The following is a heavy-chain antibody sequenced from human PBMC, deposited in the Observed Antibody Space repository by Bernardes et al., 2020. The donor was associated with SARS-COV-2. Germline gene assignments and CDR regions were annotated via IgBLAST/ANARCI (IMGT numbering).Heavy chain of an antibody. Sequence: VGSLIRSCAAFGFTFSSYGLSWVRQAPGKGLEWVSVISGSGDTYYADSVKGRFTISRDNSKNTLYLQMNSLRAEDTAVYYCAKDHGVGATGYYYGMDVWGQGTTVTVSS. CDR1: GFTFSSYG. D-gene: IGHD1-26*01. V-gene: IGHV3-23*01. CDR2: ISGSGDT. J-gene: IGHJ6*02. CDR3: AKDHGVGATGYYYGMDV.